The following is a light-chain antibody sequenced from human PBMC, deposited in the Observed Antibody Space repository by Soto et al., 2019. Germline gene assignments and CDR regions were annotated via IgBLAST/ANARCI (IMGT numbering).Light chain of an antibody. CDR3: QQYNSYTPIT. Sequence: DIQMTQSPSTLSASVGHRVTITCRASQSSSSWLAWYQQKPGKAPKLLIYDASSLESGVPSRFSGSGSGTEFTLTISSLQPDDFATYYCQQYNSYTPITFGPGTKVDNK. CDR1: QSSSSW. CDR2: DAS. V-gene: IGKV1-5*01. J-gene: IGKJ3*01.